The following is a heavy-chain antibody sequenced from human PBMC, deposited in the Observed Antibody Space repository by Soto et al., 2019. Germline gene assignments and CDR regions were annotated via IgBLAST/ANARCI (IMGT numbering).Heavy chain of an antibody. CDR1: GFTFSSHW. Sequence: EVQLVESGGGLVQPGGSLRLSCAASGFTFSSHWMSWVRQAPGKGLEWVANIKQDGSEKYYVDSVKGRFTISRDNAKNSRYLQMNSLRAEDTAVYHCARDIQGYAYAPFDYWGQGTLVRVSS. CDR2: IKQDGSEK. J-gene: IGHJ4*02. V-gene: IGHV3-7*05. D-gene: IGHD5-18*01. CDR3: ARDIQGYAYAPFDY.